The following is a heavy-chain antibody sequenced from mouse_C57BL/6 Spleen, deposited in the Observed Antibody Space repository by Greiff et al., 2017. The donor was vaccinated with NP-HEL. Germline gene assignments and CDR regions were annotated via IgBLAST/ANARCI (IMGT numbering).Heavy chain of an antibody. Sequence: VQLQQSGAELARPGASVKMSCKASGYTFTSYTMHWVKQRPGQGLEWIGYINPSSGYTKYNQKFKDKATLTADKSSSTAYMQLSSLTSEDSAVYYCATGSNWAWFAYWGQGTLVTVSA. V-gene: IGHV1-4*01. J-gene: IGHJ3*01. CDR2: INPSSGYT. CDR3: ATGSNWAWFAY. D-gene: IGHD2-5*01. CDR1: GYTFTSYT.